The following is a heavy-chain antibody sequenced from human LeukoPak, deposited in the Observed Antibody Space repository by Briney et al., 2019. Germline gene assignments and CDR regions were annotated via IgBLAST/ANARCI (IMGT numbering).Heavy chain of an antibody. CDR2: ISAYNGNT. J-gene: IGHJ4*02. V-gene: IGHV1-18*04. CDR1: GYTFTSYG. CDR3: ARAGEVVVAAEYYFDY. D-gene: IGHD2-15*01. Sequence: ASVKVSCEASGYTFTSYGISWVRQAPGKGLEWMGWISAYNGNTNYAQKLQGRVTMTTDTSTSTAYMELRSLRSDDTAVYYCARAGEVVVAAEYYFDYWGQGTLVTVSS.